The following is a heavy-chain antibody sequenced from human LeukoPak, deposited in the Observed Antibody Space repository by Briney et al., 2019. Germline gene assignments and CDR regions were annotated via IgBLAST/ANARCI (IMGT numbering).Heavy chain of an antibody. CDR2: IYYSGST. CDR1: Y. Sequence: YWXWIRQPPGKGVEGIVYIYYSGSTNYNPSLKSRVTISVDTSKNQFSLKLSSVTAADTAVYYCARGYDILTGYLDYWGQGTLVTVSS. CDR3: ARGYDILTGYLDY. D-gene: IGHD3-9*01. J-gene: IGHJ4*02. V-gene: IGHV4-59*01.